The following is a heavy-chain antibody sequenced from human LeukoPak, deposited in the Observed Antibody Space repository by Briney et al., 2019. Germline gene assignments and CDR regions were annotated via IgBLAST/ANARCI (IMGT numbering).Heavy chain of an antibody. Sequence: GGFLRLSCAASGFTFSSYGMHWVRQAPGKGLEWVAFIRYDGSNKYYADSVKGRFTISRDNSKNTLYLQMNSLRAEDTAVYYCAKGQNSVLLWFGEFTWGQGTLVTVSS. D-gene: IGHD3-10*01. CDR3: AKGQNSVLLWFGEFT. J-gene: IGHJ5*02. V-gene: IGHV3-30*02. CDR2: IRYDGSNK. CDR1: GFTFSSYG.